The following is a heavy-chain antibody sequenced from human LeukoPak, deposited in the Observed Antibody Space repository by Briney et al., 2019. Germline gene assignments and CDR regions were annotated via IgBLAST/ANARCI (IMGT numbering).Heavy chain of an antibody. Sequence: GGSLRLSYAASGFTFSSYGMHWVRQAPGKGLEWVGFIRYDGSNKYYADSVKGRFTISRDNSKNTLYLQMNSLRAEDTAVYYCAGRGTMVRGVFDPWGQGTLVTVSS. CDR3: AGRGTMVRGVFDP. CDR2: IRYDGSNK. CDR1: GFTFSSYG. J-gene: IGHJ5*02. D-gene: IGHD3-10*01. V-gene: IGHV3-30*02.